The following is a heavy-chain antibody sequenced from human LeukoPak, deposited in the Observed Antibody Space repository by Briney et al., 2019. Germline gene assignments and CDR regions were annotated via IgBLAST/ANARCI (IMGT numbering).Heavy chain of an antibody. Sequence: PGGSLRLSCAASGFTFSSYAMSWVRQAPGKGLEWVSEITGGGGGIYYADSVKGRFTISRDNSKNTLYLQMNSLRVEDTAVYYRGRLAAAADSDYWGQGALVTVSS. CDR3: GRLAAAADSDY. CDR2: ITGGGGGI. D-gene: IGHD6-13*01. CDR1: GFTFSSYA. V-gene: IGHV3-23*01. J-gene: IGHJ4*02.